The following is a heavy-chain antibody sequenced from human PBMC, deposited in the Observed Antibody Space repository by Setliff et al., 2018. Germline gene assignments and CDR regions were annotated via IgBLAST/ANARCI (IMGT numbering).Heavy chain of an antibody. Sequence: GGSLRLSCSTSGFTFDDYAMHWVRQAPGKGLEWVSLISWNGTRTNYVDSLKGRVTISRDNSENSLFLQMNSLRVEDTALYYCVKDTGNGGNTGLDYWGQGTLVTVSS. CDR2: ISWNGTRT. D-gene: IGHD2-15*01. V-gene: IGHV3-43D*04. CDR1: GFTFDDYA. J-gene: IGHJ4*02. CDR3: VKDTGNGGNTGLDY.